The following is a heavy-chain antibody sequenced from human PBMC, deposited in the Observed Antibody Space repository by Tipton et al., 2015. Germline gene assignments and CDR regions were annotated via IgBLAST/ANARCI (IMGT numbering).Heavy chain of an antibody. CDR1: GDSISGGGYS. CDR3: ARGVWSGYYSRWFDP. CDR2: ISYSGNT. J-gene: IGHJ5*02. V-gene: IGHV4-31*03. D-gene: IGHD3-3*01. Sequence: TLSLTCTVSGDSISGGGYSWSWIRQHPGKGLEWIGDISYSGNTDYNPSLRSRLTISLDTSKNQFSLQMSSVTAADTAVYYCARGVWSGYYSRWFDPWGQGTLVTVSS.